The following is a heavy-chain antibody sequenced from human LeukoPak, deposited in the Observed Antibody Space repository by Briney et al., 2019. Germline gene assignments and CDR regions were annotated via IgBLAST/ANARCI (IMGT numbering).Heavy chain of an antibody. CDR1: GGTFSSYA. CDR3: ARAQDHIVVVVAATFGYYGMDV. J-gene: IGHJ6*02. V-gene: IGHV1-69*13. D-gene: IGHD2-15*01. CDR2: IIPIFGTA. Sequence: SVKVSCKSSGGTFSSYAISWVRQAPGQGLEWMGWIIPIFGTANYAQKFQGRVTITADESTSTAYMELSSLRSEDTAVYYCARAQDHIVVVVAATFGYYGMDVWGQGTTVTVSS.